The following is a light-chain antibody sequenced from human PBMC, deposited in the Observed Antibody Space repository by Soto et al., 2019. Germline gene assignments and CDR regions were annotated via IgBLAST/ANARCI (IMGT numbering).Light chain of an antibody. CDR2: ENN. V-gene: IGLV1-51*02. CDR3: GTWDSSLSAYV. J-gene: IGLJ1*01. Sequence: QSLLTQPPSVSAAPGQKVTISCSGSSSNIGNNYVSWYQQLPGTAPKLLIYENNKRPTGIPDRFSGSTSGTSATLGITGLQTGDEADYYCGTWDSSLSAYVFGTGTKVTVL. CDR1: SSNIGNNY.